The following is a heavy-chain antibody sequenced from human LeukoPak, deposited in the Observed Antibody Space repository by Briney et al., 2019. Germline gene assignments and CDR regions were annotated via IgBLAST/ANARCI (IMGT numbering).Heavy chain of an antibody. Sequence: SETLSLTCTVSGGSISSGSYYWSWIRQPAGKGLEWIGRIYHSGSTYYNPSLKSRVTISVDTSKNQFSLKLSSVTAADTAVYYCARDAKAAGTYFDYWGQGTLVTVSS. CDR2: IYHSGST. CDR3: ARDAKAAGTYFDY. J-gene: IGHJ4*02. D-gene: IGHD6-13*01. CDR1: GGSISSGSYY. V-gene: IGHV4-61*02.